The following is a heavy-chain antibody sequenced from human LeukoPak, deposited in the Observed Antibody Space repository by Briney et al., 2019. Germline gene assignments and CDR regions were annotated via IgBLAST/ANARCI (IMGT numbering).Heavy chain of an antibody. CDR1: GYTFTGYY. CDR2: INPNSGGT. V-gene: IGHV1-2*02. CDR3: ARGSFYYGSGSFDY. J-gene: IGHJ4*02. D-gene: IGHD3-10*01. Sequence: GASVKVSCKASGYTFTGYYMHWVRQAPGQGLEWMGWINPNSGGTNYAQKFQGRVTMTRDTSISTACMELSRLRSDDTAVYYCARGSFYYGSGSFDYWGQGTLVTVSS.